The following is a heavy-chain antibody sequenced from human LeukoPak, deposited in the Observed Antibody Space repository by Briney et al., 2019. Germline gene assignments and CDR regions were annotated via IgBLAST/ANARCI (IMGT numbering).Heavy chain of an antibody. CDR1: GFTFSSYW. CDR2: TNTDGRIT. CDR3: ARDFKRQYYYDSSGYINDY. Sequence: GGSPRLSCAASGFTFSSYWMSWVRQAPGKGLVWVSRTNTDGRITDYADSVKGRFTISRDNAKNTLYLQLNSLRAEDTAVYYCARDFKRQYYYDSSGYINDYWGQGTLVTVSS. D-gene: IGHD3-22*01. J-gene: IGHJ4*02. V-gene: IGHV3-74*01.